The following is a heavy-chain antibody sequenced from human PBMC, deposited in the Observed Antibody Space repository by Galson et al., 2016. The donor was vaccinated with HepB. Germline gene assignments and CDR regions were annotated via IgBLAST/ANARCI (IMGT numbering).Heavy chain of an antibody. Sequence: SVKVSCKAPGGTFSRYPISWVRQAPGQGLEWMGGIIPVFGTAKYAQKFQGRVTITADESTSTDYMDLTSLRSEDTAVYYCARGGFDNWDEADPFDYWGQGTLVTVSS. CDR3: ARGGFDNWDEADPFDY. V-gene: IGHV1-69*13. J-gene: IGHJ4*02. CDR2: IIPVFGTA. CDR1: GGTFSRYP. D-gene: IGHD1-20*01.